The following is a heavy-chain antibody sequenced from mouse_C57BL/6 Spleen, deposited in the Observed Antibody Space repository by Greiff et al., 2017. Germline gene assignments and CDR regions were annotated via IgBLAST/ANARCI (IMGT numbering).Heavy chain of an antibody. Sequence: QVQLKESGPELVKPGASVKISCKASGYTFTDYYINWVKQRPGQGLEWIGWIFPGSGSTYYNEKFKGKATLTVYKSSSTAYMLLSSLTSEDSAVYFCARYYGYDGYFDVWGTGTTVTVSS. CDR3: ARYYGYDGYFDV. J-gene: IGHJ1*03. CDR2: IFPGSGST. V-gene: IGHV1-75*01. CDR1: GYTFTDYY. D-gene: IGHD2-2*01.